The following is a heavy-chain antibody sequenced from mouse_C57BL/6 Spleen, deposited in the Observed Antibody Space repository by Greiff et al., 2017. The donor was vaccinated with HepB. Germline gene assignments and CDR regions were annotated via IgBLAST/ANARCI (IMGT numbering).Heavy chain of an antibody. CDR2: INPNNGGT. Sequence: VQLQQSGPELVKPGASVKMSCKASGYTFTDYNMHWVKQSHGKSLEWIGYINPNNGGTSYNQKFKGKATLTVNKSSSTAYMELRSLTSEDSAVYYCARGGHYGSSYDWYFDVWGTGTTVTVSS. J-gene: IGHJ1*03. CDR3: ARGGHYGSSYDWYFDV. CDR1: GYTFTDYN. D-gene: IGHD1-1*01. V-gene: IGHV1-22*01.